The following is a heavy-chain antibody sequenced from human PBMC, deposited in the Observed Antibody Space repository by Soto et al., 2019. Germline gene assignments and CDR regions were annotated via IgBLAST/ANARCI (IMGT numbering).Heavy chain of an antibody. CDR2: NYYSGST. CDR3: AREHDSSGYYSYYFDX. CDR1: GGSISSVDYY. Sequence: SETLSLTCTVSGGSISSVDYYWSWIRQPPGKGLEVIGYNYYSGSTYYNPSLKSRVTISVDTSKNQFSLKLSSVTAADTAVYYCAREHDSSGYYSYYFDXWGQGTLVTVSX. J-gene: IGHJ4*02. V-gene: IGHV4-30-4*01. D-gene: IGHD3-22*01.